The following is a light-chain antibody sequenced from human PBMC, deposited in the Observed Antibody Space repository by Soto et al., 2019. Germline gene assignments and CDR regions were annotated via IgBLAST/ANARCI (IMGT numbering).Light chain of an antibody. CDR1: SSNIGVNS. V-gene: IGLV1-44*01. J-gene: IGLJ2*01. CDR3: AAGDDSRNGHVL. Sequence: QSVLTQPPSASGTPGQTVSISCSGTSSNIGVNSVSWYQHLPGAAPKLLIHSNDQRPSGVPVRFSGFKSGTSASLAISGLQSEDEADYYGAAGDDSRNGHVLFGGGTK. CDR2: SND.